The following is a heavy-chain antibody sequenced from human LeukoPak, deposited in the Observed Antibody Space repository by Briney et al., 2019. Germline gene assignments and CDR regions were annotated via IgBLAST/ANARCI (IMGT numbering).Heavy chain of an antibody. CDR2: INTDGSSL. CDR3: ARQINYYDSSGYYYVRYFDS. CDR1: GFTFSGYW. V-gene: IGHV3-74*01. Sequence: GGSLRLSCAASGFTFSGYWMYWVRQAPGKGPVWVACINTDGSSLNYADSVKGRFTISRDNAKNTLYLQMNSLGAEDTAVCYCARQINYYDSSGYYYVRYFDSWGQGTLVAVSS. D-gene: IGHD3-22*01. J-gene: IGHJ4*02.